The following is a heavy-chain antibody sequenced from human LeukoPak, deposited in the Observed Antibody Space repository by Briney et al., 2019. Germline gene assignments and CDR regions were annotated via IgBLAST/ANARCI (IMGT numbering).Heavy chain of an antibody. J-gene: IGHJ3*01. D-gene: IGHD3-3*01. CDR2: INPNSGGT. CDR1: GYTFTGYY. CDR3: ARDPRDDFWSAP. Sequence: ASVKVSCKASGYTFTGYYMHWVRQAPGQGLEWLGWINPNSGGTNYAQKFQGRVTMTRDTSISTAYMELSRLRSDDTAVYYCARDPRDDFWSAPWGQGTMVTVSS. V-gene: IGHV1-2*02.